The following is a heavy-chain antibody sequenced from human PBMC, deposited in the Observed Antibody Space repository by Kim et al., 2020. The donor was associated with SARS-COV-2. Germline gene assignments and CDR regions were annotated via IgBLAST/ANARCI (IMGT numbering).Heavy chain of an antibody. Sequence: SIPIYTADVMQGGLTIPRDNAKNSIYLKMNSLQAENTAVYYCARSSPGMDVWGQGTTVTVSS. J-gene: IGHJ6*02. V-gene: IGHV3-48*01. CDR3: ARSSPGMDV. D-gene: IGHD3-10*01. CDR2: SIPI.